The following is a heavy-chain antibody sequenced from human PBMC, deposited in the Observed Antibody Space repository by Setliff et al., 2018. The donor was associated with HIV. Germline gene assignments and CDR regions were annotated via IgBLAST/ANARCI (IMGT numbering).Heavy chain of an antibody. CDR3: ARHGAGGYYDTGTDY. CDR1: GYTFSNYW. V-gene: IGHV5-51*01. J-gene: IGHJ4*02. D-gene: IGHD3-22*01. CDR2: IYPGDSDT. Sequence: PGESLKISCKGSGYTFSNYWIGWVRQMPGKGLEWMGIIYPGDSDTMYSPSFQGQVTISADKSISTAYLQWTSLKASDTAVYYCARHGAGGYYDTGTDYWGQGTLVTVSS.